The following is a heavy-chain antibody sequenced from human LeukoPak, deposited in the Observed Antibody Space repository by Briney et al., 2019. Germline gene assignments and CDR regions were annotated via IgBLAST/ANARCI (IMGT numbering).Heavy chain of an antibody. CDR1: GFPFRSYA. J-gene: IGHJ4*02. V-gene: IGHV3-23*01. D-gene: IGHD3-22*01. CDR2: ISGSGGNT. Sequence: GGSLRLSCAASGFPFRSYAMSWVRQAPAKGLEWVSGISGSGGNTYYANSVKGRFTISRDNSKNTLYLQMNSLRAEDTAVYYCAKDWGSGYYDSSGATTPRDYWGQGTLVTVSS. CDR3: AKDWGSGYYDSSGATTPRDY.